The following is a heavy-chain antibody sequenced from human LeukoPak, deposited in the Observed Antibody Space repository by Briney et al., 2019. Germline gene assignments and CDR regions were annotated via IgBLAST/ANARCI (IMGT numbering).Heavy chain of an antibody. J-gene: IGHJ4*02. V-gene: IGHV3-53*01. CDR3: ARDQAAAASFDY. Sequence: GGSLRLSCAASGFTVSRNYMSWVRQAPGKGLEWVSVIYSGGNTYYADSVKGRFTISRDNAKNSLYLQMNSLRVEDTALYYCARDQAAAASFDYWGQGTLVTVSS. CDR2: IYSGGNT. D-gene: IGHD6-13*01. CDR1: GFTVSRNY.